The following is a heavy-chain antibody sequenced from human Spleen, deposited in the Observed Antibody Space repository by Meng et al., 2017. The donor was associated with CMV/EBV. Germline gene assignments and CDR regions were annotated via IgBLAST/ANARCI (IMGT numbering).Heavy chain of an antibody. D-gene: IGHD1-14*01. CDR1: GGSISSYY. V-gene: IGHV4-59*12. Sequence: GSLRLSCTVSGGSISSYYWSWIRQPPGKGLEWIGYIYYSGSTNYNPSLKSRVTISVDTSKNQFSLKLSSVTDADTAVYYCARYPDWDYYYGMDVWGQGTTVTVSS. J-gene: IGHJ6*02. CDR2: IYYSGST. CDR3: ARYPDWDYYYGMDV.